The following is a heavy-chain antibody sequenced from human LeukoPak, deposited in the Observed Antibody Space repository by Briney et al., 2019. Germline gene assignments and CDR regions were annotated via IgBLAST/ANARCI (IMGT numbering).Heavy chain of an antibody. Sequence: GGSLRLSCAASGFSYSDYSMIWVRQAPGKGLEWVSSISYTSDYLYYADSVKGRFTISRDNAKNSLFLQMNSLRAEDTAVYYCTRAQAAAGYYFDYWGQGTLVTVSS. CDR3: TRAQAAAGYYFDY. V-gene: IGHV3-21*01. CDR1: GFSYSDYS. CDR2: ISYTSDYL. J-gene: IGHJ4*02. D-gene: IGHD6-13*01.